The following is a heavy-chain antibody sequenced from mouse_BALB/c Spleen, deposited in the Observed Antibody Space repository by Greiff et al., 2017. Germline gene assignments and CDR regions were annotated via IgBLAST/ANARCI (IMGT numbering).Heavy chain of an antibody. Sequence: EVMLVESGGGLVQPGGSLRLSCATSGFTFTDYYMSWVRQPPGKALEWLGFIRNKANGYTTEYSASVKGRFTISRDNSQSILYLQMNTLRAEDSATYYCARDPHDYGSSFDDWGQGTTLTVSS. J-gene: IGHJ2*01. CDR3: ARDPHDYGSSFDD. CDR1: GFTFTDYY. V-gene: IGHV7-3*02. CDR2: IRNKANGYTT. D-gene: IGHD1-1*01.